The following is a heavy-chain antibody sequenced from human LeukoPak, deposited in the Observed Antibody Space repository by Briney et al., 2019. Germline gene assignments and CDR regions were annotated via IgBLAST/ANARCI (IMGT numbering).Heavy chain of an antibody. CDR1: GYSISSGYY. J-gene: IGHJ2*01. V-gene: IGHV4-38-2*02. Sequence: SETLSLTCTVSGYSISSGYYWGWIRQPPGKGLEWIGSIYHSGSTYYNPSLKSRVTISVDTSKNQFSLKLSSVTAADTAVYYCARDSVRVVGAIWYFDLWGRGTLVTVSS. CDR3: ARDSVRVVGAIWYFDL. CDR2: IYHSGST. D-gene: IGHD1-26*01.